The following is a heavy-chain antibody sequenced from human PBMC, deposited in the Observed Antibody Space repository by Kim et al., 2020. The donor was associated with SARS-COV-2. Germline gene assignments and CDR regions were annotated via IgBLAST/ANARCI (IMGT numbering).Heavy chain of an antibody. J-gene: IGHJ4*02. CDR3: ARIGDY. CDR2: YPGDSDT. D-gene: IGHD2-15*01. V-gene: IGHV5-51*01. Sequence: YPGDSDTIYRPSFTGQVTISADKSISTAYLQWSSLKASDTSMYYCARIGDYWGQGTLVTVSS.